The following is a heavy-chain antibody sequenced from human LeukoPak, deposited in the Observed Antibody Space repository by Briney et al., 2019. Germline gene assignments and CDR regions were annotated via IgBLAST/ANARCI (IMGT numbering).Heavy chain of an antibody. D-gene: IGHD3-3*01. CDR3: ARDQYDFWSGYPKPDFDY. J-gene: IGHJ4*02. CDR1: GGSFSGYY. Sequence: PSETLSLTCAVYGGSFSGYYWSWIRQPAGKGLEWIGRIYTSGSTNYNPSLKSRVTMSVDTSKNQFSLKLSSVTAADTAVYYCARDQYDFWSGYPKPDFDYWGQGTLVTVSS. CDR2: IYTSGST. V-gene: IGHV4-4*07.